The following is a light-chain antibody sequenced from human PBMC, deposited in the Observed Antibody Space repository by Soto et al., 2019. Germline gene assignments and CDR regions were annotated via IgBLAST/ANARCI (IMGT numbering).Light chain of an antibody. J-gene: IGLJ1*01. CDR2: EVS. CDR1: ISDVGGSNY. V-gene: IGLV2-14*01. CDR3: SSYTSSNTLEV. Sequence: QSVLIQPASVSGSPGQSITISCTGTISDVGGSNYISWYQHHPHRAPKLLIYEVSYRPSGVSNRFSGSKSDNTASLTISGLQAEDEADYYCSSYTSSNTLEVFGIGTKVTVL.